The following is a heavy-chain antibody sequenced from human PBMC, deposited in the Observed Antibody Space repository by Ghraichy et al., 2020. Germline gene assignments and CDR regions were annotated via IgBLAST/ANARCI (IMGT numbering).Heavy chain of an antibody. CDR1: GGSISTSTYK. J-gene: IGHJ5*02. CDR3: ARQRYFDSRLLMGFEP. Sequence: SETLSLTCTVSGGSISTSTYKWGWIRQPPGKGLEWIGSIYYSGSTFYNPSLKSRVTISADTSKNQFSLKLNSVAAADTAVYYCARQRYFDSRLLMGFEPWGQGTLVTVSS. CDR2: IYYSGST. D-gene: IGHD3-9*01. V-gene: IGHV4-39*01.